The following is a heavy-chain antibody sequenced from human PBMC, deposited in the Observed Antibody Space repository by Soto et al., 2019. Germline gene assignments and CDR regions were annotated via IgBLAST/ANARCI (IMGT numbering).Heavy chain of an antibody. Sequence: ASVKVSCKASGYTFTGYYMHWVRQAPGQGLEWMGWINPNSGGTNYAQKFQGRVTMTRDTSISTAYMELSRLRSDDTAVYYCAREDIVVVPAAIVLSVVRLFDPWGQGTLVTVSS. J-gene: IGHJ5*02. D-gene: IGHD2-2*02. CDR1: GYTFTGYY. V-gene: IGHV1-2*02. CDR2: INPNSGGT. CDR3: AREDIVVVPAAIVLSVVRLFDP.